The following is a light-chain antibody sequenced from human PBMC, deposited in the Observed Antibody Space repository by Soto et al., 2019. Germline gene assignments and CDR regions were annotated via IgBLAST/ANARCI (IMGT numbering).Light chain of an antibody. J-gene: IGKJ5*01. CDR1: QSVRSN. CDR2: GAS. CDR3: QQYNNWPLT. V-gene: IGKV3-15*01. Sequence: EIVMTQSPATLSVSPGERATLSCRAIQSVRSNLAWYQQKPGQAPRLLIYGASSRATGIPVRFSGSGSGTEFTLTISSLQSEDFAVYYCQQYNNWPLTFGQGTRLEIK.